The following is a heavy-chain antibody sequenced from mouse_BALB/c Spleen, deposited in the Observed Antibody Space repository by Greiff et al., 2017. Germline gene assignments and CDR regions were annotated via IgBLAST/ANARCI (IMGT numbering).Heavy chain of an antibody. Sequence: DVQLQESGGGLVQPGGSMKLSCVASGFTFSNYWMNWVRQSPEKGLEWVAEIRLKSNNYATHYAESVKGRFTISRDDSKSSVYLQMNNLRAEDTGIYYCTRTLNWSWFAYWGQGTLVTVSA. CDR1: GFTFSNYW. J-gene: IGHJ3*01. D-gene: IGHD4-1*01. V-gene: IGHV6-6*02. CDR3: TRTLNWSWFAY. CDR2: IRLKSNNYAT.